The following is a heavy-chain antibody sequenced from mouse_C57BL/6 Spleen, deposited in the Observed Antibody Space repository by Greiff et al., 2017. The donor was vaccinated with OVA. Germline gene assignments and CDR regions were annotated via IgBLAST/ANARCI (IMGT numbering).Heavy chain of an antibody. D-gene: IGHD3-3*01. V-gene: IGHV5-4*01. CDR2: ISDGGSYT. J-gene: IGHJ2*01. CDR3: AREGRRYFDY. Sequence: EVKLMESGGGLVKPGGSLKLSCAASGFTFSSYAMSWVRQTPEKRLEWVATISDGGSYTYYPDNVKGRFTISRDNAKNNLYLQMSHLKSEDTAMYYCAREGRRYFDYWGQGTTLTVSS. CDR1: GFTFSSYA.